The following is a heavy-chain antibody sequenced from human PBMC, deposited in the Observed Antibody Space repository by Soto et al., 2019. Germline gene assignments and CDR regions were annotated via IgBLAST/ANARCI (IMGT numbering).Heavy chain of an antibody. CDR2: IYTSGST. D-gene: IGHD3-3*01. CDR1: GGSISSYY. CDR3: ARGRGITIFGMGGLYDY. V-gene: IGHV4-4*07. Sequence: QVHLQESGPGLVKPSETLSLTCTVSGGSISSYYWSWIRQPAGKGLEWIGRIYTSGSTNYNPSLKSRVTMSVDTSTNQFSLKLSSVTAVDTAVYYCARGRGITIFGMGGLYDYWGQGTLVTVSS. J-gene: IGHJ4*02.